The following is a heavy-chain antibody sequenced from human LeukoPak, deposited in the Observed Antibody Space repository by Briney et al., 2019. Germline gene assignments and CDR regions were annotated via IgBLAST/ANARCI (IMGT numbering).Heavy chain of an antibody. Sequence: GGSLILSCTASGFSFSYYVLNWVRQAPGKGLEWVAVISSDLNNKYYADSVKGRFTISRDNSKSTLYLQMDSLGPEDTALYYCAREHDAFDIWGQGTMVTVSS. CDR2: ISSDLNNK. V-gene: IGHV3-30-3*01. CDR1: GFSFSYYV. J-gene: IGHJ3*02. CDR3: AREHDAFDI.